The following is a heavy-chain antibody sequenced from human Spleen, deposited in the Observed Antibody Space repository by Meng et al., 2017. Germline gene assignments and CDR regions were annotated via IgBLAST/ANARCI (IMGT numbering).Heavy chain of an antibody. V-gene: IGHV4-34*01. J-gene: IGHJ4*02. CDR1: GGSFSGYS. Sequence: QVELQQWGAGPLKPSETLSLTCAFYGGSFSGYSWCWVRQPPGKGLEWIGEIHHSGTTNYNPSLKSRVTISVDTSKNQFSLKLSSVTAADTAVYYCARGRRTTYIAAAGGWSDYWGQGTLVTVSS. CDR2: IHHSGTT. D-gene: IGHD6-13*01. CDR3: ARGRRTTYIAAAGGWSDY.